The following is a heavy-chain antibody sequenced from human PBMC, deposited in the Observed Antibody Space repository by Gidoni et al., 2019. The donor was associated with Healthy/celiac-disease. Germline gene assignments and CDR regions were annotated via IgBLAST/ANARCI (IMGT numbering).Heavy chain of an antibody. CDR2: TRNKPNSYTT. CDR1: GFIFIDNY. CDR3: ARGSTGTVGAPPDF. D-gene: IGHD1-26*01. J-gene: IGHJ4*02. V-gene: IGHV3-72*01. Sequence: ELQLVESGGGLVQPGGSLTLSCAASGFIFIDNYMDWVSQAPGKGLEWVGRTRNKPNSYTTEYAASVKGRLTISRDDSKNSVFRQMNSLKTEDTAVYYCARGSTGTVGAPPDFWGQGTLVTGSS.